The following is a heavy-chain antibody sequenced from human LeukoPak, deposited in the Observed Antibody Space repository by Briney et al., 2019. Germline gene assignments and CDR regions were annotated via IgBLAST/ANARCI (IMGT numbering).Heavy chain of an antibody. Sequence: ASVKVSCKASGYTFTSYDINWVRQATGQGLEWMGWMDPSSGNTGYAQKFQGRVTMTRNTSISTAYMELSSLRSEDTAMYYCARGRYDSSGYFTYWGQGTLVTVSS. CDR2: MDPSSGNT. J-gene: IGHJ4*02. D-gene: IGHD3-22*01. CDR1: GYTFTSYD. CDR3: ARGRYDSSGYFTY. V-gene: IGHV1-8*01.